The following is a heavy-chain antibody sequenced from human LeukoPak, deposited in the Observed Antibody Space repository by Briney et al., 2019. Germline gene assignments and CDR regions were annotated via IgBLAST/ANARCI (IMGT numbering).Heavy chain of an antibody. D-gene: IGHD2-15*01. J-gene: IGHJ4*02. V-gene: IGHV1-8*01. CDR1: GYTFTSYD. CDR2: MNPNSGNT. Sequence: ASVKVSCKASGYTFTSYDINWVRQATGQGLEWMGWMNPNSGNTGYAQKFQGRVTMTRNTSISTAYMELSSLRSEDTAVSYCARMPGVAAPLDDYWGQGTLVTVSS. CDR3: ARMPGVAAPLDDY.